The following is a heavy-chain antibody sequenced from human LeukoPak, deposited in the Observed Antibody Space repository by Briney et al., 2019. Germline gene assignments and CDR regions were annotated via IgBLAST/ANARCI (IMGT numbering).Heavy chain of an antibody. D-gene: IGHD6-19*01. J-gene: IGHJ2*01. Sequence: GVSLRLSCAASGFTFRNYWMHWVRQAPGKGLVWVSRINSEGSSTSYADSVKGRFTISRDNAKNTLYLQTNSLRAEDTAVYFCARGRSGWFWYFDLWGQGTLVTVSS. CDR2: INSEGSST. CDR3: ARGRSGWFWYFDL. V-gene: IGHV3-74*01. CDR1: GFTFRNYW.